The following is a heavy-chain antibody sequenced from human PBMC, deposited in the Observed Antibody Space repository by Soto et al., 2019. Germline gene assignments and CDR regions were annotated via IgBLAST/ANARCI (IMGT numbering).Heavy chain of an antibody. CDR1: GFTFSSYG. D-gene: IGHD3-22*01. CDR2: LWDDGSNK. CDR3: ARPGGSYYDSSGYCALAGDFFDY. Sequence: VQLVESGGGVVQPGRSLRLSCAASGFTFSSYGMHWVRQAPGKGLEWVAVLWDDGSNKYYADSVKGRFTISRDNSKNTLYLHMNSLRAEDTAVYYCARPGGSYYDSSGYCALAGDFFDYWGQGTLVTVSS. J-gene: IGHJ4*02. V-gene: IGHV3-33*01.